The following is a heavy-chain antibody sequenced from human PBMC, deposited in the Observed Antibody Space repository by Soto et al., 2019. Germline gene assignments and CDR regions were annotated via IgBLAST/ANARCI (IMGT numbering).Heavy chain of an antibody. Sequence: SETLSLTCTVSGGSISSSSYYWGWIRQPPGKGLELIGSIYYSGSTYYNPSLKSRVTISVDTSKNQFSLKLSFVTAADTALYYCAYDILTDHILGDAFDIWGQGTMVAVSS. CDR2: IYYSGST. CDR1: GGSISSSSYY. D-gene: IGHD3-9*01. V-gene: IGHV4-39*01. CDR3: AYDILTDHILGDAFDI. J-gene: IGHJ3*02.